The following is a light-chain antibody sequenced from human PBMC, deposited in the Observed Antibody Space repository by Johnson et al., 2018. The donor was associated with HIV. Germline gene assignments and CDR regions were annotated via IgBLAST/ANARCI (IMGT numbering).Light chain of an antibody. Sequence: QSVLTQPPSVSAAPGQKVTISCSGSSSNIGNNYVSWYQQLPGTAPKLLIYENTKRPSGIPDRFYGSKSGTSATLGITGLQTGDEADYDCGTWDRILSAGGVFGTGTKVTVL. J-gene: IGLJ1*01. CDR3: GTWDRILSAGGV. CDR2: ENT. CDR1: SSNIGNNY. V-gene: IGLV1-51*02.